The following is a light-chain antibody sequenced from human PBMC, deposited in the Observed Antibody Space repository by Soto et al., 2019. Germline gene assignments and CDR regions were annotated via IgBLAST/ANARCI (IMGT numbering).Light chain of an antibody. V-gene: IGKV3-11*01. CDR2: DAS. Sequence: EVVVTQSPATMSLSPPDRATLSCRASQYIGSAVAWYHQRSGQAPRLLIFDASIRVPTTPARFSGGGSGTDFTLTISNLEPEDFAVYYCQQRSNLLWAFGQGTKVDIK. J-gene: IGKJ1*01. CDR1: QYIGSA. CDR3: QQRSNLLWA.